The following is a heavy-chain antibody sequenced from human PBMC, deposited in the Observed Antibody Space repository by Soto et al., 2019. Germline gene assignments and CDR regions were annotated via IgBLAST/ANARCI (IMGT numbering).Heavy chain of an antibody. CDR2: IIPILGIT. J-gene: IGHJ2*01. CDR3: AQDGRGIKHGDYDVIGHFDG. D-gene: IGHD4-17*01. Sequence: QVQLVQSGAEVRKPGSSVKVSCEASGGSFNSHSFSWVRQAPGLGLEWVGRIIPILGITNHAQKFRGRVTISADKSTSTVYMERSSLRSEDTAVYYCAQDGRGIKHGDYDVIGHFDGWGRGTLVTVSS. V-gene: IGHV1-69*02. CDR1: GGSFNSHS.